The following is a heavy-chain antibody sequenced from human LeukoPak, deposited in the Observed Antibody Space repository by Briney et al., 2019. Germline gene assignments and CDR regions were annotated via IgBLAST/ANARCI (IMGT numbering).Heavy chain of an antibody. V-gene: IGHV4-34*01. CDR1: GGSFSGYY. J-gene: IGHJ4*02. D-gene: IGHD6-19*01. CDR2: INHSGST. CDR3: ARGGGYSSGWFSY. Sequence: SETLSLTCAVYGGSFSGYYWSWIRQPPGKGLEWIGEINHSGSTNYNPSLKSQVTISVDTSKNQFSLKLSSVTAADTAVYYCARGGGYSSGWFSYWGQGTLVTVSS.